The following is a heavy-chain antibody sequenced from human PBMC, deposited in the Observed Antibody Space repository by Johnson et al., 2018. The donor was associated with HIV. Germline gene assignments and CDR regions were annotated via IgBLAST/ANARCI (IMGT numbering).Heavy chain of an antibody. D-gene: IGHD3-3*01. CDR1: GFTFSDYY. J-gene: IGHJ3*02. CDR3: AKETVYWIGRAFDI. CDR2: IRSSGSTI. V-gene: IGHV3-11*04. Sequence: QEQLVESGGGLVKPGGSLRLSCAASGFTFSDYYMNWIRQAPGKGLEWVSYIRSSGSTIYYADSVKGRFTISRDNSKNTLYLQMNSLRAEDTAVYYCAKETVYWIGRAFDIWGQGTMVTVSS.